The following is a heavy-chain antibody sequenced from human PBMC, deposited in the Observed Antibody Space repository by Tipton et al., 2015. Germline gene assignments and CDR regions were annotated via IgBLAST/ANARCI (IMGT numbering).Heavy chain of an antibody. Sequence: TLFLTCTVSGGSISRYYWSWIRQPPGKGLEWIGYIYYSGSTNYNPSLRSRVAMSMDTSKNQFSLKLSSVIAADTAVYYCARASIIQGYYHDSSRYYLFNSWGQGTLVTVSS. CDR2: IYYSGST. J-gene: IGHJ1*01. D-gene: IGHD3-22*01. CDR1: GGSISRYY. CDR3: ARASIIQGYYHDSSRYYLFNS. V-gene: IGHV4-59*01.